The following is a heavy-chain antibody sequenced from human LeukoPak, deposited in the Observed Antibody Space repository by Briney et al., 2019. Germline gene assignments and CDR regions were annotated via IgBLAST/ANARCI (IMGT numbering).Heavy chain of an antibody. J-gene: IGHJ3*02. V-gene: IGHV4-59*08. D-gene: IGHD1-26*01. CDR2: IYYTGRT. Sequence: PSETLSLTCMVSVGSISSYYWSWIRQPPGKGLEWIGYIYYTGRTKYNASLKSRVTISVDTSTNQFSLKLSSVTAADTAVYYCARQRAIVGSRWDAFDIWGQGTMVTVSS. CDR3: ARQRAIVGSRWDAFDI. CDR1: VGSISSYY.